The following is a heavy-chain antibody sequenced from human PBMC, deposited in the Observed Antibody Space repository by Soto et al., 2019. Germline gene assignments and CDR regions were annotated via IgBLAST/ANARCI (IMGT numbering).Heavy chain of an antibody. Sequence: AVKVSGKASGGTFSSYAISWVRQAPGQGLEWMGGIIPIFGTANYAQKFQGRVTITADKSTSTAYMELSSLRSEDTAVYYCARDKGSYDILTGYYRYYYGMDVWGQGTTVTVSS. CDR1: GGTFSSYA. D-gene: IGHD3-9*01. V-gene: IGHV1-69*06. CDR3: ARDKGSYDILTGYYRYYYGMDV. CDR2: IIPIFGTA. J-gene: IGHJ6*02.